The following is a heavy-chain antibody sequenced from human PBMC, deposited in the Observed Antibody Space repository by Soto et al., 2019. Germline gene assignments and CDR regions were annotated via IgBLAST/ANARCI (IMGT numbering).Heavy chain of an antibody. Sequence: QVQLQQWGAGLLKPSETLSLTCAVYGGSFSGYYWSWIRQPPGKGLEWIGEINHSGCTNYNPSLKSRVTISVDTSKNQFSLKLSSVTAADTAVYYCAGQWGYSYGHRIVGATGETDYWGQGTLVTVSS. CDR1: GGSFSGYY. CDR2: INHSGCT. J-gene: IGHJ4*02. D-gene: IGHD1-26*01. V-gene: IGHV4-34*01. CDR3: AGQWGYSYGHRIVGATGETDY.